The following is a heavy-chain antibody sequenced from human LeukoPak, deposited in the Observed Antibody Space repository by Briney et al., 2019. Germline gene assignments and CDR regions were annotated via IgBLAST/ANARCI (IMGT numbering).Heavy chain of an antibody. Sequence: GGSLRLSCAASGFTFSSYAMSWVRQAPGKGLEWVSAISGSGGSTYYADFVKGRFTISRDNAKNTLYLQMNSLRAEDSAVYYCVRDISGPGDYWGQGTLVTVSS. J-gene: IGHJ4*02. V-gene: IGHV3-23*01. D-gene: IGHD3-10*01. CDR2: ISGSGGST. CDR1: GFTFSSYA. CDR3: VRDISGPGDY.